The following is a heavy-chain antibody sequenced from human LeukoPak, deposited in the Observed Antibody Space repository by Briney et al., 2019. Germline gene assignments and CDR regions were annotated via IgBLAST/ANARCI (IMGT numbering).Heavy chain of an antibody. CDR3: AKGRMINSGAFDI. V-gene: IGHV3-23*01. D-gene: IGHD3-22*01. J-gene: IGHJ3*02. CDR2: ISGSGGST. CDR1: GFTFSSYA. Sequence: PGGSLRLSCAASGFTFSSYAMSWVRQAPGKGLEWVSAISGSGGSTYYADSVKGRFTISRDNSKNTLYLQMNSLRGEDAAVYYCAKGRMINSGAFDIWGQGTMVTVSS.